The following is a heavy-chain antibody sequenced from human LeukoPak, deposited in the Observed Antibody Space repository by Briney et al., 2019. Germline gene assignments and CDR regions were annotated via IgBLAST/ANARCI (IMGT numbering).Heavy chain of an antibody. V-gene: IGHV3-48*02. Sequence: GGSLRLSCAASEFTFSSYGMNWVRQAPGKGLEWVSYISSSSGTLYYADSVRGRFTISRDNAKNSLYLQMNSLRDEDTAVYYCARASLYCSGGTCYEVWFDPWGQGTLVTVSS. CDR1: EFTFSSYG. CDR2: ISSSSGTL. D-gene: IGHD2-15*01. CDR3: ARASLYCSGGTCYEVWFDP. J-gene: IGHJ5*02.